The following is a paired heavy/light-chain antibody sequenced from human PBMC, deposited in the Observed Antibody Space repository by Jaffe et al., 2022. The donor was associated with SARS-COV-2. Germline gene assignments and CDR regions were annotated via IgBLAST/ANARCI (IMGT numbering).Light chain of an antibody. V-gene: IGLV7-46*01. Sequence: QAVVTQEPSLTVSPGGTVTLTCGSSTGAVTGGHYPYWFQQKPGQAPRTLIFDTSNKHSWTPARFSGSLLGGKAALTLSGAQPEDEAEYYCSLCYSGPWVFGGGTKLTVL. J-gene: IGLJ3*02. CDR3: SLCYSGPWV. CDR2: DTS. CDR1: TGAVTGGHY.
Heavy chain of an antibody. D-gene: IGHD1-26*01. Sequence: EVQLVESGGGLVQPGGSLRLSCAASGFTFSRYWMTWVRQAPGKGLEWVANIKQDGNEKHYVDSVKGRFTISRDNAKNSLYLQMNSLRAEDTALYYCATIREGYWGQGTVVTVSS. CDR1: GFTFSRYW. CDR3: ATIREGY. CDR2: IKQDGNEK. J-gene: IGHJ4*02. V-gene: IGHV3-7*03.